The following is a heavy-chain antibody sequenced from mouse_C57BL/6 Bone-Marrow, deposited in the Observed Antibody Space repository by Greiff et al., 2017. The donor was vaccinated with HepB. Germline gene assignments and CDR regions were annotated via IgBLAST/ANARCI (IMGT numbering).Heavy chain of an antibody. D-gene: IGHD2-13*01. CDR1: GFTFSSYA. V-gene: IGHV5-4*01. CDR2: ISDGGSYT. J-gene: IGHJ1*03. Sequence: EVKLVDSGGGLVKPGGSLKLSCAASGFTFSSYAMSWVRQTPEKRLEWVATISDGGSYTYYPDNVKGRFTISRDNAKNNLYLQMSHLKSEDTAMYYCARDGKTTFDVWGTGTTVTVSS. CDR3: ARDGKTTFDV.